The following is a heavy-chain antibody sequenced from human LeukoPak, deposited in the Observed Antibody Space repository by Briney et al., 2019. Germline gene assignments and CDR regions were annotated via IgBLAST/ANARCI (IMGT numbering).Heavy chain of an antibody. V-gene: IGHV3-20*04. CDR3: ARDNSNGYYGNFDY. CDR2: INWNGGST. CDR1: GFTFDDYG. J-gene: IGHJ4*02. D-gene: IGHD6-25*01. Sequence: RPGGSLRLSCAASGFTFDDYGMSWVRQAPGKGLEWVSGINWNGGSTGYADSVKGRFTISRDNAKNSLYPQMNSLRAEDTAVYYCARDNSNGYYGNFDYWGQGALVTVSS.